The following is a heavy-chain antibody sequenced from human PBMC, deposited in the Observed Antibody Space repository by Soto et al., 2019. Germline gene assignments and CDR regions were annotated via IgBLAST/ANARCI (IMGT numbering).Heavy chain of an antibody. Sequence: GASVKVSCKASGGTFTGHHMHWMRQAPGQGLEWMGYVDLDNDNRAYAQKFQGRVTTTRDTSITTVYMDLSGLRSDDTAVYYCGLEPTGTGGFDYWGQGTLVTVS. V-gene: IGHV1-2*02. CDR2: VDLDNDNR. CDR1: GGTFTGHH. D-gene: IGHD7-27*01. J-gene: IGHJ4*02. CDR3: GLEPTGTGGFDY.